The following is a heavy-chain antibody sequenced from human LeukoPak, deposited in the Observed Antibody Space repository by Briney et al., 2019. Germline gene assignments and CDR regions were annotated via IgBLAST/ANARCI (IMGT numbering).Heavy chain of an antibody. CDR1: GFSFRDSY. D-gene: IGHD2-8*01. CDR2: ISLSIHVI. CDR3: STDPRLLTY. Sequence: GGSLRLSCVVSGFSFRDSYMTSLRQTPGKGLETLSYISLSIHVIYYVDSLKGRFNISRDNARTSLYLQMNSLGPDDTALYYCSTDPRLLTYWGHGTLVTVSS. J-gene: IGHJ4*01. V-gene: IGHV3-11*01.